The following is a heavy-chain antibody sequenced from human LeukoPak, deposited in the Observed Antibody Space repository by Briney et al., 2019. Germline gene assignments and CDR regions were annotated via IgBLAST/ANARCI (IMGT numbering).Heavy chain of an antibody. CDR2: IYYSGST. CDR3: ARADYYHYGMDV. Sequence: SETLSLTCSVSGGSVSSGNYYWSWIRQPPGTGLEWIGYIYYSGSTNYNPSLKSRVTISVDTLKNQFSLKLRSMTAADTAVYYCARADYYHYGMDVWGKGTTVTVSS. V-gene: IGHV4-61*01. J-gene: IGHJ6*04. CDR1: GGSVSSGNYY.